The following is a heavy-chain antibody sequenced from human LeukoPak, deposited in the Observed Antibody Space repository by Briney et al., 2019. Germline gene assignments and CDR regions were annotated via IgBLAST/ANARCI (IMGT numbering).Heavy chain of an antibody. J-gene: IGHJ5*02. V-gene: IGHV4-4*07. D-gene: IGHD3-10*01. CDR2: IYTSGST. CDR3: ARMGITMVRGERSWFDP. Sequence: PSGTLSLTCTVSGGSISSYYWSWIRQPAGKGLEWIGRIYTSGSTNYNPSLKSRVTMSVDTSKNQFSLKLSSVTAADTAVYYCARMGITMVRGERSWFDPWGQGTLVTVSS. CDR1: GGSISSYY.